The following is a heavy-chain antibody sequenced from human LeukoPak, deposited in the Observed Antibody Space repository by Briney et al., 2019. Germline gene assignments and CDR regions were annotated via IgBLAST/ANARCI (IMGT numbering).Heavy chain of an antibody. Sequence: SETLSLTCTVSSGSISSNEYYWGWIRQPPGKGLDYIGSIFYSGSTYYNPSLKSRVTISVDTSKNQFSLKLSSVTAADTAVYYCARDGEGYDFWSGYYMVYFQHWGQGTLVTVSS. CDR2: IFYSGST. CDR3: ARDGEGYDFWSGYYMVYFQH. D-gene: IGHD3-3*01. V-gene: IGHV4-39*02. J-gene: IGHJ1*01. CDR1: SGSISSNEYY.